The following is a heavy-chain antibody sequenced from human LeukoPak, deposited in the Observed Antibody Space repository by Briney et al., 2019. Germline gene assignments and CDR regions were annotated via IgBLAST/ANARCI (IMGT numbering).Heavy chain of an antibody. CDR1: GFTFSSYG. CDR2: ISSSSSYI. V-gene: IGHV3-21*01. D-gene: IGHD3-16*02. J-gene: IGHJ4*02. CDR3: ASTYDYVWGSYRSDY. Sequence: GGSLRLSCAASGFTFSSYGMHWVRQAPGKGLEWVSSISSSSSYIYYADSVKGRFTISRDNAKNSLYLQMNSLRAEDTAVYYCASTYDYVWGSYRSDYWGQGTLVTVSS.